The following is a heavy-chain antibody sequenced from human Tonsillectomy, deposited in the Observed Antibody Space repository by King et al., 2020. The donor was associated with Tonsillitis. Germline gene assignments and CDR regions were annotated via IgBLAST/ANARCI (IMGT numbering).Heavy chain of an antibody. CDR3: AKGGYCSSTSCSEGGNWFDP. CDR1: GFAFSSSA. Sequence: VQLVESGGGLVQPGGSLRLSCAASGFAFSSSAMNWVRQAPGKGLEWVSAITSGGSTYYADSVKGRFTISRDNSKNTLYLQMNSLRPVDTAVYYCAKGGYCSSTSCSEGGNWFDPWGKGTLVTVSS. CDR2: ITSGGST. J-gene: IGHJ5*02. V-gene: IGHV3-23*04. D-gene: IGHD2-2*01.